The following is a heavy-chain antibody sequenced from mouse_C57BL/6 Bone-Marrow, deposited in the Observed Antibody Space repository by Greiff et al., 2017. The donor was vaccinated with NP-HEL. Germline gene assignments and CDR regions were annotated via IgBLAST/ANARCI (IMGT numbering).Heavy chain of an antibody. V-gene: IGHV1-69*01. CDR3: ARMKTGTGGFAY. CDR1: GYTFTSYW. D-gene: IGHD4-1*01. CDR2: IDPSDSYT. J-gene: IGHJ3*01. Sequence: QVQLQQPGAELVMPGASVKLSCKASGYTFTSYWMHWVKQRPGQGLAWIGEIDPSDSYTNYNQKFKGKSTLTVDKSSSTAYMQLSSLTSEDSAVYYCARMKTGTGGFAYWGQGTLVTVSA.